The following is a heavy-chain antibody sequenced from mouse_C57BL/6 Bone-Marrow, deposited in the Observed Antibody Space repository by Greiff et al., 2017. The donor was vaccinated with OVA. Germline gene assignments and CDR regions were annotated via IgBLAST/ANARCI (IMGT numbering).Heavy chain of an antibody. CDR1: GYTFTSYW. D-gene: IGHD2-5*01. V-gene: IGHV1-55*01. Sequence: QVQLQQPGAELVKPGASVKMSCKASGYTFTSYWITWVKQRPGQGLAWIGDIYPGSGSTNYNEKFKSKATLTVDTSSSTAYMQLSSLTSEDSAVYYCARSGLYYSNYTGAMDYWGQGTSVTVSS. J-gene: IGHJ4*01. CDR2: IYPGSGST. CDR3: ARSGLYYSNYTGAMDY.